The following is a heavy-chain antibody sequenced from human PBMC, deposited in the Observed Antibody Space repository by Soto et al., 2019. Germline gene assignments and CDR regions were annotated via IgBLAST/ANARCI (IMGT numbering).Heavy chain of an antibody. CDR3: AREGGESSDGLYYFDS. CDR2: IYYSGNT. CDR1: GGSTSSDNY. V-gene: IGHV4-30-4*01. Sequence: SETLSLTCTVSGGSTSSDNYWSWIRQPPGKGLEWIGHIYYSGNTDYNPSLKSRLAISIDTSKNQFSLKLGSVTAADTAVYFCAREGGESSDGLYYFDSWGQGSLVTVSS. D-gene: IGHD3-16*01. J-gene: IGHJ4*02.